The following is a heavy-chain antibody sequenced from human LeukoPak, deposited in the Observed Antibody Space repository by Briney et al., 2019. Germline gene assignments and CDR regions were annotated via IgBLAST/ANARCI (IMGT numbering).Heavy chain of an antibody. CDR1: GGTFSSYA. CDR3: AIANRTYYDFGGVFDY. D-gene: IGHD3-3*01. Sequence: SVKVSCKASGGTFSSYAISWVRQAPGQGLEWMGGIIPIFGTANHAQKFQGRVTITTDESTSTAYMELSSLRSEDTAVYYCAIANRTYYDFGGVFDYWGQGTLVTVSS. CDR2: IIPIFGTA. V-gene: IGHV1-69*05. J-gene: IGHJ4*02.